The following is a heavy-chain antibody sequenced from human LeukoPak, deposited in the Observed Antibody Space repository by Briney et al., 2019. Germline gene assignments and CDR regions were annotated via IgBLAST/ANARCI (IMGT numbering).Heavy chain of an antibody. J-gene: IGHJ3*02. CDR2: IDGSSSRI. CDR1: GFTFSDYY. D-gene: IGHD3-3*01. V-gene: IGHV3-11*01. Sequence: PGGSLRLSCAASGFTFSDYYMSWIRQAPGKGLEWVSYIDGSSSRINYADSVKGRFTISRDNAKNSLFLHMNSLTVEDTAVYYCASRVAFDIWGLGTMVTVSS. CDR3: ASRVAFDI.